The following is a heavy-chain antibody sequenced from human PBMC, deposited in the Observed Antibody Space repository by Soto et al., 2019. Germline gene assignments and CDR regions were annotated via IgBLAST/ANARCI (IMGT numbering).Heavy chain of an antibody. CDR3: ARDKDWQQLGFNYYYGIDV. CDR1: GGTFGNSA. J-gene: IGHJ6*02. V-gene: IGHV1-69*05. CDR2: IIPIFPTP. D-gene: IGHD2-15*01. Sequence: QVQLVQSGAEVKKPGSSVTVSCKASGGTFGNSAISWVRQAPGQGLEWMGGIIPIFPTPDYAQKFQGRVTITPAECTTTPYMVLTSLKSQDTVVYYSARDKDWQQLGFNYYYGIDVWGQGTTVTVSS.